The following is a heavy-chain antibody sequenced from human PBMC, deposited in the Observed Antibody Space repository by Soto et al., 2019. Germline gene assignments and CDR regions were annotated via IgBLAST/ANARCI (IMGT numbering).Heavy chain of an antibody. CDR1: GYTFIDYY. V-gene: IGHV1-2*02. CDR3: ARPPGYISDWYYFDL. J-gene: IGHJ4*02. Sequence: ASVKVSCKASGYTFIDYYMHWVRQAPGQGFEWMGRISPRSGGTNYAQKFQGRVTMTWDTSPNTAYMELSSLISEDTAVYYCARPPGYISDWYYFDLWGQGTLVTVSS. D-gene: IGHD3-9*01. CDR2: ISPRSGGT.